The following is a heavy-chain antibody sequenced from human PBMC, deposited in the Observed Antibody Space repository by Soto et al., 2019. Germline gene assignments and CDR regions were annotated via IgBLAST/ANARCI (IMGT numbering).Heavy chain of an antibody. CDR2: ISGSGGTT. D-gene: IGHD2-15*01. Sequence: GGSLRLSCAASGFSFSNYAMTWVRQTPGKGLEWVATISGSGGTTYYGDSAKGRFTISRDNSKSTLYLQLNTLRAEDTAVFYCAKCSDNNCRKEYFQFGGQGTLVTVSS. CDR1: GFSFSNYA. CDR3: AKCSDNNCRKEYFQF. V-gene: IGHV3-23*01. J-gene: IGHJ1*01.